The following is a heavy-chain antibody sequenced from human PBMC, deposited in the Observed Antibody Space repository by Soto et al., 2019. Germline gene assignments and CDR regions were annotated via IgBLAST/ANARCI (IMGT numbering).Heavy chain of an antibody. J-gene: IGHJ6*02. V-gene: IGHV3-21*01. Sequence: GSLRLSCAASGFTFSSYSMNWVRQAPGKGLEWVSSISSSSSYIYYADSVKGRFTISRDNAKNSLYLQMNSLRAEDTAVYYCARGRGIAAAGTLLYYYYTMDVWGQGTTVTVSS. D-gene: IGHD6-13*01. CDR3: ARGRGIAAAGTLLYYYYTMDV. CDR2: ISSSSSYI. CDR1: GFTFSSYS.